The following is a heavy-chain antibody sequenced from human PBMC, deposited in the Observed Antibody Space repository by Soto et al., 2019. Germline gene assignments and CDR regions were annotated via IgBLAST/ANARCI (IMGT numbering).Heavy chain of an antibody. V-gene: IGHV1-69*06. D-gene: IGHD3-3*01. Sequence: QVQLVQSGAEVKKPGSSVKVSCKASGGTFSSYAISWVRQAPGQGLEWMGGIIPIFGTANYAQKFQGRVTITGGKSTSTAYMGGSGLRSEDKAVYYCARRGGGAGVVIPFDYWGQGTLVTVSS. J-gene: IGHJ4*02. CDR1: GGTFSSYA. CDR3: ARRGGGAGVVIPFDY. CDR2: IIPIFGTA.